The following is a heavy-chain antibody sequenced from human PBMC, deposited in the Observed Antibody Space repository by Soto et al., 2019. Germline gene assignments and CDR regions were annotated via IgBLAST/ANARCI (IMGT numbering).Heavy chain of an antibody. CDR3: AGQYSSSSVEF. D-gene: IGHD6-6*01. CDR1: GFTFSDYY. Sequence: GGSLRLSCAASGFTFSDYYMNWIRQAPGKGLEWVSYISSGAITIYYADSVKGRFTISRDNAKNSLYLQMNSLRAEDTAVYYCAGQYSSSSVEFWGQGTLVTVSS. CDR2: ISSGAITI. V-gene: IGHV3-11*01. J-gene: IGHJ4*02.